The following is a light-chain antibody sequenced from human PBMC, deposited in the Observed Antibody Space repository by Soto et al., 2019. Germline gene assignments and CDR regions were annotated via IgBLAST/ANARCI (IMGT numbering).Light chain of an antibody. J-gene: IGLJ2*01. CDR1: SSDVGGYNY. Sequence: QSALTQPPSASGSPGQSVAISCTGTSSDVGGYNYVSWYQQHPGKAPKLMIYEVNKRPSGVPDRFSGSKSGNTASLTVSGLQAEDEADYYCASWDDTLSVPIFGGGTKVTVL. CDR3: ASWDDTLSVPI. CDR2: EVN. V-gene: IGLV2-8*01.